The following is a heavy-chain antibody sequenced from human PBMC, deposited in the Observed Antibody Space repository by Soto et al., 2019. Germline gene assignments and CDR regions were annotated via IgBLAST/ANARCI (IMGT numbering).Heavy chain of an antibody. CDR3: AGHSRYSHPLYYYYRMDV. CDR2: ISSSGSTI. J-gene: IGHJ6*02. Sequence: PVGSLRLSCAASGFTFSSYEMNWVRQAPGKGLEWVSYISSSGSTIYYADSVKGRFTISRDNAKNSLYLQMNSLRAEDTAVYYCAGHSRYSHPLYYYYRMDVWGQGTKVTV. V-gene: IGHV3-48*03. D-gene: IGHD2-21*01. CDR1: GFTFSSYE.